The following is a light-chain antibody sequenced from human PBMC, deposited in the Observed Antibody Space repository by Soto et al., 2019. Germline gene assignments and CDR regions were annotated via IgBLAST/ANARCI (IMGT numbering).Light chain of an antibody. J-gene: IGKJ5*01. V-gene: IGKV1-9*01. CDR3: QQRSNWPPIT. Sequence: DIQMTQSPSTLSASVGDRVTITCRASHDISTFLAWYQQKPGKAPNLLVYAASTLQSGVPSRFSGSGSGTEFTLTISSLEPEDFAVYYCQQRSNWPPITFGQGTRLEIK. CDR1: HDISTF. CDR2: AAS.